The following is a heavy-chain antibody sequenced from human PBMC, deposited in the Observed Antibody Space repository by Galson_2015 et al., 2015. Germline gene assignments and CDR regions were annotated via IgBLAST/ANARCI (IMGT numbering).Heavy chain of an antibody. CDR3: AREGYCSSTSCWGTKGNDAFDI. Sequence: SLRLSCAASGFTFSSYGMHWVRQAPGKGLEWVAVIWYDGSNKYYADSVKGRFTISRDNSKNTLYLQMNSLRAEDTAVYYCAREGYCSSTSCWGTKGNDAFDIWGQGTMVPVSS. D-gene: IGHD2-2*01. CDR1: GFTFSSYG. J-gene: IGHJ3*02. CDR2: IWYDGSNK. V-gene: IGHV3-33*01.